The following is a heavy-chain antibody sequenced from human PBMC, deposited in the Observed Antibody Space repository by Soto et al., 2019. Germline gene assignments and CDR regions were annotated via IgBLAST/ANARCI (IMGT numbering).Heavy chain of an antibody. J-gene: IGHJ4*02. V-gene: IGHV4-31*03. Sequence: PSETLSLTCTVSGGSISSGGYYWSWIRQHPGKGLEWIGYIYYSGSTYYNPSLKSRVTISVDTSKNQFSLKLSSVTAADTAVYYCASSSTPTYYFDYWGPGTLVTVSS. D-gene: IGHD6-13*01. CDR2: IYYSGST. CDR1: GGSISSGGYY. CDR3: ASSSTPTYYFDY.